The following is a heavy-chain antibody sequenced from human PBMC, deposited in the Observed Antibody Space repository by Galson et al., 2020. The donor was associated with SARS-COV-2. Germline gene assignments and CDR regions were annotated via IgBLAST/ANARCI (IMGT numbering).Heavy chain of an antibody. CDR1: GGPISSYY. CDR2: IYTSGST. J-gene: IGHJ5*02. CDR3: ARDADYYDFWSGYQGGFGFDP. V-gene: IGHV4-4*07. Sequence: ETSETLSLTCTVSGGPISSYYWSWIRQPAGKGLEWIGRIYTSGSTNYNPSLKSRVTMSVDTSKNQFSLKLSSVTAADTAVYYCARDADYYDFWSGYQGGFGFDPWGQGTLVTVSS. D-gene: IGHD3-3*01.